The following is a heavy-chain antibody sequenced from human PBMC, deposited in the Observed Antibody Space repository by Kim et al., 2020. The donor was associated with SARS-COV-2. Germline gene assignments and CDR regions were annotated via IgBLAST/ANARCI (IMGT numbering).Heavy chain of an antibody. J-gene: IGHJ5*02. Sequence: YSPPLQGQVTISADTSISTAYLQWSSLKAADTAMYYCARQWELRGGWFDPWGQGTLVTVSS. CDR3: ARQWELRGGWFDP. V-gene: IGHV5-51*01. D-gene: IGHD1-26*01.